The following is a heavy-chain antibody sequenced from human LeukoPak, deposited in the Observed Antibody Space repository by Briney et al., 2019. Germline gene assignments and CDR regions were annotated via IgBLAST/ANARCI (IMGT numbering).Heavy chain of an antibody. CDR3: VRGPPMDV. Sequence: SETLSLTCTVSGGSISVYYWSWIRQPPGKGLEWIGFIHYTGDTNYNPSLKSRLTISVDTSKNQFSLKVNSVTAADTAVYYCVRGPPMDVWGQGTTVTVSS. J-gene: IGHJ6*02. CDR1: GGSISVYY. V-gene: IGHV4-59*01. CDR2: IHYTGDT.